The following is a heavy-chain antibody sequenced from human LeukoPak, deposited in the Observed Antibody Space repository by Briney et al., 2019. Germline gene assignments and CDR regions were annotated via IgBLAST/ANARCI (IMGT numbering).Heavy chain of an antibody. J-gene: IGHJ6*02. D-gene: IGHD3-10*01. CDR3: ATDGSGSISYYYGMDV. Sequence: GGSLRLSCAASGFTFTTYAMSWVRQAPGKGLEWVSGISGSGGSTYYADSVKGRFTISRDNAKNSLYLQMNSLRAEDTAVYYCATDGSGSISYYYGMDVWGQGTTVTVSS. V-gene: IGHV3-23*01. CDR1: GFTFTTYA. CDR2: ISGSGGST.